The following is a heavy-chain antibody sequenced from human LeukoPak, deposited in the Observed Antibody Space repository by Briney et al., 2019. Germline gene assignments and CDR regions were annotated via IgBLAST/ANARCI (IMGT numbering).Heavy chain of an antibody. CDR2: ISAYDGNT. J-gene: IGHJ5*02. V-gene: IGHV1-18*01. Sequence: ASVKVSCKASGYTFASDGISWVRQAPGQGLEWMGWISAYDGNTNYAQKLQGRVTMTTDASTSIAYMELRSLQSDDTAVYDCARAPANYHDSVVPFPSWGQATPVTVAS. CDR3: ARAPANYHDSVVPFPS. D-gene: IGHD5/OR15-5a*01. CDR1: GYTFASDG.